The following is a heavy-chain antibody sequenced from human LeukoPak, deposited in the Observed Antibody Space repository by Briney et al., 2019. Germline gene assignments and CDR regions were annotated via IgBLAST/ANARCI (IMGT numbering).Heavy chain of an antibody. CDR3: ASGVGAARPDY. D-gene: IGHD6-6*01. V-gene: IGHV3-23*01. J-gene: IGHJ4*02. CDR1: GFTFSSYA. CDR2: ISGSADNR. Sequence: GGSLRLSCAASGFTFSSYAMSWVRQAPGKGLEWVSVISGSADNRNYADSVKGRFTISRDNAKNSLYLQMNSLRAEDTAVYYCASGVGAARPDYWGQGTLVTVSS.